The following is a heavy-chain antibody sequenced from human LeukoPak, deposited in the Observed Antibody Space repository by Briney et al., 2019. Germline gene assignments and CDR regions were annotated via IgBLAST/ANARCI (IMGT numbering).Heavy chain of an antibody. CDR3: ARDGSGSYRNWFDP. CDR2: IYRSGST. J-gene: IGHJ5*02. V-gene: IGHV4-61*02. D-gene: IGHD1-26*01. CDR1: GGSISSGSYY. Sequence: SETLSLTCTISGGSISSGSYYWSWIRQPAGKGLEWIGRIYRSGSTNYNPSLKSRVIMSIDRSKNQFSLKLTSVTAADTAVYYCARDGSGSYRNWFDPWGQGTLVTVSS.